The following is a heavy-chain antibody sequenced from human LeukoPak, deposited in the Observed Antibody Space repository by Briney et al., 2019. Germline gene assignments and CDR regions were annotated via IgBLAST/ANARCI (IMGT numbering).Heavy chain of an antibody. CDR2: ISSSGSTI. D-gene: IGHD1-26*01. CDR1: GFTFSDYY. Sequence: GGSLRLSCAASGFTFSDYYMSWIRQAPGKGLEWVSYISSSGSTIYYADSVKDRFTISRDNAKNSLYLQMNSLRAEDTAVYYCARGVALGAYYYFDYWGQGTLVTVSS. CDR3: ARGVALGAYYYFDY. J-gene: IGHJ4*02. V-gene: IGHV3-11*04.